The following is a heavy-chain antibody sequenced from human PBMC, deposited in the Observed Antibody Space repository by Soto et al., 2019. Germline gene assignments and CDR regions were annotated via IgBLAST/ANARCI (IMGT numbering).Heavy chain of an antibody. CDR2: IKQDGSEK. CDR1: NFAFNSYW. CDR3: ARGSSFDDY. Sequence: LSCATRNFAFNSYWMSWVRQAPGKGLEWVANIKQDGSEKYYVDSVKGRFTISRDNAKNSLYLQMNSLRAEDTAVYYCARGSSFDDYCRPGT. J-gene: IGHJ4*02. V-gene: IGHV3-7*02. D-gene: IGHD3-16*02.